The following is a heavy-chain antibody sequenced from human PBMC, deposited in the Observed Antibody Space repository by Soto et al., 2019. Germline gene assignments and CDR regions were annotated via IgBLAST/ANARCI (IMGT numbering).Heavy chain of an antibody. J-gene: IGHJ4*02. V-gene: IGHV3-15*07. D-gene: IGHD3-22*01. Sequence: SVSNAWMNWVRQAPGKGLAWVGRIKSKTDGGTTDYAAPVKGRFTISRDDSKNTLYLQMNSLKTEDTAVYYCTTWLYYYDSSGYSLPSDYWGQGTLVTVSS. CDR3: TTWLYYYDSSGYSLPSDY. CDR1: SVSNAW. CDR2: IKSKTDGGTT.